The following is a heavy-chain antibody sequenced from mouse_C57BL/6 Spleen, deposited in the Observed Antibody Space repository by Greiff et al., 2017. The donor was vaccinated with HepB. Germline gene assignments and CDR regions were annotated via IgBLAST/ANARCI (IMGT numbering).Heavy chain of an antibody. V-gene: IGHV1-54*01. J-gene: IGHJ3*01. D-gene: IGHD2-4*01. Sequence: VKVVESGAELVRPGTSVKVSCKASGYAFTNYLIEWVKQRPGQGLEWIGVINPGSGGTNYNEKFKGKATLTADKSSSTAYMQLSSLTSEDSAVYFCARGNYYDYDGAWFAYWGQGTLVTVSA. CDR3: ARGNYYDYDGAWFAY. CDR2: INPGSGGT. CDR1: GYAFTNYL.